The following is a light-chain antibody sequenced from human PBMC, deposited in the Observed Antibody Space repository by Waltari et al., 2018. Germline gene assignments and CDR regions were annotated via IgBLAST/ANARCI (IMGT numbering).Light chain of an antibody. CDR3: QQRNSWPPT. Sequence: ELVLTQSPATLSLSPGESATLSCRASQDVSSYLAWYQHKPGQAPRFLIYDASNRAPGIPARFSGSGSGTAFALNISSLESEDFAVYYCQQRNSWPPTFGQGTKLEIK. CDR2: DAS. J-gene: IGKJ2*01. V-gene: IGKV3-11*01. CDR1: QDVSSY.